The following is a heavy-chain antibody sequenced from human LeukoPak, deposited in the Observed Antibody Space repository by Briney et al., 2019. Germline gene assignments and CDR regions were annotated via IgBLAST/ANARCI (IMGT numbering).Heavy chain of an antibody. Sequence: GGSLRLSCAASGFSFSSYEMNWVRQAPGKGLEGVSYISSSGSTIYYADSVKGRFTISRDNAKNSLYLQMNSLRAEDTAVYYCAELGITMIGGVWGKGTTVTISS. J-gene: IGHJ6*04. CDR1: GFSFSSYE. D-gene: IGHD3-10*02. CDR2: ISSSGSTI. CDR3: AELGITMIGGV. V-gene: IGHV3-48*03.